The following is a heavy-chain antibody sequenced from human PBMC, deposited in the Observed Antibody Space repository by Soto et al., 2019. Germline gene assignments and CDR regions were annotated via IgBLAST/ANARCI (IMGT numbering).Heavy chain of an antibody. Sequence: VGSLRLSCVASAFSFTNAWMSWVRQAPGKGLEWVGRIKSITDGGTTDYAAPVKGRFTISRDDSNSTLYLQMNSLKTEDTAVYYCSTGRSTYGLDSWGQGTLVTVSS. CDR1: AFSFTNAW. CDR3: STGRSTYGLDS. D-gene: IGHD5-18*01. CDR2: IKSITDGGTT. J-gene: IGHJ4*02. V-gene: IGHV3-15*01.